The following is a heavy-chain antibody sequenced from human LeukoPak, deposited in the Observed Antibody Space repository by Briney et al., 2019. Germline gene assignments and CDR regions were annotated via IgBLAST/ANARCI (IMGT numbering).Heavy chain of an antibody. D-gene: IGHD4-17*01. CDR2: IIPIFGTA. CDR1: GYTFTSYY. Sequence: SVKVSCKASGYTFTSYYMHWVRQAPGQGLEWMGRIIPIFGTANYAQKFQGRVTITTDESTSTAYMELSSLRSEDTAVYYCARETTVTTGPDYWGQGTLVTVSS. V-gene: IGHV1-69*05. J-gene: IGHJ4*02. CDR3: ARETTVTTGPDY.